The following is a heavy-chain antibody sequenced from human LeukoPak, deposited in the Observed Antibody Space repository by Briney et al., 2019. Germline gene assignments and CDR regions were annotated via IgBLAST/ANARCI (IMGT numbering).Heavy chain of an antibody. CDR1: GGTFNNYP. CDR2: IIPILGIA. Sequence: GASVKVSCKASGGTFNNYPISWVRQAPGQGLEWMGRIIPILGIANYAQKFQGRVTITADKSTSTACMELSSLRSEDTAVYYCARDVPMIERALFDYWGQGTLVTVSS. CDR3: ARDVPMIERALFDY. J-gene: IGHJ4*02. D-gene: IGHD3-22*01. V-gene: IGHV1-69*04.